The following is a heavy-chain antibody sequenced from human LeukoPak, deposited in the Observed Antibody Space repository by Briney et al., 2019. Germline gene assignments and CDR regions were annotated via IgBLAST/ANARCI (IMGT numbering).Heavy chain of an antibody. CDR3: ARDFLGDDFWSGSGYYYMDV. V-gene: IGHV4-4*07. CDR1: GGSISSYY. Sequence: KPSETLSLTCTVSGGSISSYYWSWIRQPAGKGLEWIGRIYTSGSTNYNPSLKSRVTMSVDTSKNQFSLKLSSVTAADTAVYYCARDFLGDDFWSGSGYYYMDVWGKGTTVTVSS. CDR2: IYTSGST. D-gene: IGHD3-3*01. J-gene: IGHJ6*03.